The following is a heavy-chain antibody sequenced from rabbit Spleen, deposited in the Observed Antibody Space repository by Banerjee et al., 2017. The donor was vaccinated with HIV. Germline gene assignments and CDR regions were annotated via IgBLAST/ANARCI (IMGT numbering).Heavy chain of an antibody. J-gene: IGHJ4*01. V-gene: IGHV1S7*01. CDR2: IDPLFGIT. D-gene: IGHD8-1*01. CDR1: GFSLSSYY. CDR3: ARDGTGGSYFAL. Sequence: QLEESGGGLVQPGGSLKLSCKASGFSLSSYYMNWVRQAPGKGLEWIGYIDPLFGITYYANWVNGRFSISRENAQNTVFLQMTSLTAADTATYFRARDGTGGSYFALWGPGTLVTVS.